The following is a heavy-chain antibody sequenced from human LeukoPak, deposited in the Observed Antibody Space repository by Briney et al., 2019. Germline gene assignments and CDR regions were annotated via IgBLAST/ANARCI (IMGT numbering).Heavy chain of an antibody. D-gene: IGHD4-23*01. J-gene: IGHJ6*02. CDR2: ISYDGSNK. V-gene: IGHV3-30-3*01. Sequence: GGSLRLSCAASGFTFSSYAMHWVRQAPGKGLEWVAVISYDGSNKYYADSVRGRFTISRDNSKNTLYLQMNSLRAEDTAVYYCARALSSTTVVTPTYYYGMDVWGQGTTVTVSS. CDR3: ARALSSTTVVTPTYYYGMDV. CDR1: GFTFSSYA.